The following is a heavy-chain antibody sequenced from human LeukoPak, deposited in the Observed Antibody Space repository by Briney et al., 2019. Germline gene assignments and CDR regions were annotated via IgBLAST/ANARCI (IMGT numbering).Heavy chain of an antibody. CDR2: ISTSNGNT. CDR3: ARDRGYYFGMDV. CDR1: GYTFITYG. D-gene: IGHD3-10*01. Sequence: ASVKVSCKASGYTFITYGFSWVRQAPGQGLEWMGWISTSNGNTNYAQKFQGRVTMTTDTSTTTGCMEVRCLRYDDTAVYYCARDRGYYFGMDVWGQGTTVIVSS. V-gene: IGHV1-18*01. J-gene: IGHJ6*02.